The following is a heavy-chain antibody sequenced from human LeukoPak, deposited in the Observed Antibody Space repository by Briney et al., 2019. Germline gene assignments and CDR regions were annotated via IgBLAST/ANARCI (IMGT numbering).Heavy chain of an antibody. CDR2: IYTSGST. J-gene: IGHJ3*02. V-gene: IGHV4-61*02. D-gene: IGHD5-18*01. CDR3: ARGGRSKRGYSYGYAAFDI. Sequence: PSETLSLTCTVSGGSISSSSYYWSWIRQPAGKGLEWIGRIYTSGSTNYNPSLKSRVTMSVDTSKNQFSLKLSSVTAADTAVYYCARGGRSKRGYSYGYAAFDIWGQGTMVTVSS. CDR1: GGSISSSSYY.